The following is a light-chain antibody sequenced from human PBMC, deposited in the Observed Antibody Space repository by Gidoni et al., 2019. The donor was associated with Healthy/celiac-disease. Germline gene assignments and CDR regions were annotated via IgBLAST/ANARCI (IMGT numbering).Light chain of an antibody. V-gene: IGKV1-9*01. CDR1: QGISSY. Sequence: DIQLTQSPSFLSASEGDRVTITCWASQGISSYLAWYQQKPGKAPKLLIYAASTLQSGVPSRFSGSGSGTEFTLTISSLQPEDFATYYCQQLNSYPRSFGGGTKVEIK. J-gene: IGKJ4*01. CDR2: AAS. CDR3: QQLNSYPRS.